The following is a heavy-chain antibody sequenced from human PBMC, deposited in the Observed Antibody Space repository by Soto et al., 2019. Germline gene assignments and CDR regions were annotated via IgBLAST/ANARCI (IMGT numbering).Heavy chain of an antibody. J-gene: IGHJ4*02. Sequence: QVQLVQSGAEVKKPGASVKVSCKASGYTFTSYAMHWVRQAPGQRLEWMGWINAGNGNTKYSQKFQGRVTITRDTSESTAHMELSSLRSEDTAVYYCARGGADSSGWWGVDYWGQGTLVTVSS. V-gene: IGHV1-3*01. CDR1: GYTFTSYA. CDR2: INAGNGNT. D-gene: IGHD6-19*01. CDR3: ARGGADSSGWWGVDY.